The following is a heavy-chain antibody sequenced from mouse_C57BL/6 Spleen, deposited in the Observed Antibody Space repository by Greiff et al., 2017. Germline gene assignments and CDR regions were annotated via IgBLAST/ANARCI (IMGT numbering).Heavy chain of an antibody. CDR2: ISNLAYSI. CDR3: ARLLTIYYAMDY. V-gene: IGHV5-15*04. CDR1: GFTFSDYG. Sequence: EVKLVESGGGLVQPGGSLKPACAASGFTFSDYGMAWVRQAPRKGPEGVAFISNLAYSIYYADTVTGRFTISRENAKNTLYLEMSSLRSEDTAMYYCARLLTIYYAMDYWGQGTSVTVSS. D-gene: IGHD1-1*02. J-gene: IGHJ4*01.